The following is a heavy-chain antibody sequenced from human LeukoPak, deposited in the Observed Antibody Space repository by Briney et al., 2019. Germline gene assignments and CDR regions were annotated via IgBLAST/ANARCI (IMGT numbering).Heavy chain of an antibody. CDR3: ARGGSGVYYYYGMDV. D-gene: IGHD3-10*01. CDR2: INHSGST. CDR1: GGSFSGYY. J-gene: IGHJ6*02. Sequence: SETLYLTCAVYGGSFSGYYWSWIRQPPGKGLEWIGEINHSGSTNYNPSLKSRVTISVDTSKNQSSLKLSSVTAADTAVYYCARGGSGVYYYYGMDVWDQGTTVTVSS. V-gene: IGHV4-34*01.